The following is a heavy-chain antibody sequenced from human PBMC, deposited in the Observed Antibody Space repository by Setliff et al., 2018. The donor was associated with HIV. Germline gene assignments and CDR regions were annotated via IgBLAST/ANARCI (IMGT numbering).Heavy chain of an antibody. Sequence: SETLSLTCTVSGGSISSSSYYWGWIRQPPGKGLEWIGSIYYSGSTYYNPSLKSRATISVDTSKNQFSLKLSSVTAADAAVYYCASRVYYYDSSGYLREEGFDPWGQGTLVTVSS. CDR2: IYYSGST. CDR3: ASRVYYYDSSGYLREEGFDP. V-gene: IGHV4-39*01. CDR1: GGSISSSSYY. J-gene: IGHJ5*02. D-gene: IGHD3-22*01.